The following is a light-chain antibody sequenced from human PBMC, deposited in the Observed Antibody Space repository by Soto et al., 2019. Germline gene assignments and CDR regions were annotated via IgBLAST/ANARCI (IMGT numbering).Light chain of an antibody. CDR3: QLRNSWPPVFT. V-gene: IGKV3-11*01. J-gene: IGKJ3*01. Sequence: EIVLTQSPATLSLSPGERATLSCRASQSVSNHLAWYQQKPGQAPRLLIYDASKRATGSPARFSGSGSGTDFTLTISGLEPEDFAVYYCQLRNSWPPVFTFGPGTKVDIK. CDR1: QSVSNH. CDR2: DAS.